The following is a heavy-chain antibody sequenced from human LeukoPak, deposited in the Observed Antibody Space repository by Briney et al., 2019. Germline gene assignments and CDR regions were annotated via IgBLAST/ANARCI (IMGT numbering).Heavy chain of an antibody. V-gene: IGHV3-7*01. CDR3: AREATWTAYNFDY. Sequence: PGGSLRLSCAASGFTISSYWMNWVRQAPGKGLEWVANIKQDGSEKKYVDSVKGRFTISRDNAKNTVYLQMNSLRVDDTAVYYCAREATWTAYNFDYWGQGTLVTVSS. CDR1: GFTISSYW. D-gene: IGHD3/OR15-3a*01. CDR2: IKQDGSEK. J-gene: IGHJ4*02.